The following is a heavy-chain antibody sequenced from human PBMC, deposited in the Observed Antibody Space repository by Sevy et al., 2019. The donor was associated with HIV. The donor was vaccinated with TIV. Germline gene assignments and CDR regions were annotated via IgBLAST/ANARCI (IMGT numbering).Heavy chain of an antibody. J-gene: IGHJ4*02. CDR2: FDPEDGET. D-gene: IGHD3-22*01. V-gene: IGHV1-24*01. CDR1: GKTLSELS. CDR3: ATTREYYEDSSGYLDF. Sequence: ASVKVSCKVSGKTLSELSTHWVRQAPGKGLEWMGRFDPEDGETIYAQKFQGRVTLTEDTSTDTAYMELRSLKSEDTAVYDCATTREYYEDSSGYLDFWGQGTLVTVSS.